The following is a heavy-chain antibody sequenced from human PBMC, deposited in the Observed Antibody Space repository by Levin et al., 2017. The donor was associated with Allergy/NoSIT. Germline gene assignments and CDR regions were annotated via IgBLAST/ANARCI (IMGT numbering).Heavy chain of an antibody. CDR1: GYTFTSYY. V-gene: IGHV1-46*01. D-gene: IGHD3-22*01. J-gene: IGHJ6*02. CDR3: ARAPMYYYDSSGYYYYYGMDV. Sequence: ASVKVSCKASGYTFTSYYMHWVRQAPGQGLEWMGIINPSGGSTSYAQKFQGRVTMTRDTSTSTVYMELSSLRSEDTAVYYCARAPMYYYDSSGYYYYYGMDVWGQGTTVTVSS. CDR2: INPSGGST.